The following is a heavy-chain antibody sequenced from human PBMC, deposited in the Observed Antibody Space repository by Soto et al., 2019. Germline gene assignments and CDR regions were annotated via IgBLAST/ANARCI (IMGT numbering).Heavy chain of an antibody. V-gene: IGHV1-2*02. CDR3: ARGKAIAAEIYNWLDP. CDR1: GHTFTGYY. D-gene: IGHD2-15*01. CDR2: INHNSGGT. J-gene: IGHJ5*02. Sequence: QVQPVQSGAEVKKPGASVKIACKASGHTFTGYYIHWVRQSPGQGLEWMGWINHNSGGTDYGQKFQGRVTMTRDTSISTVYMELTRLRSADTAVYYCARGKAIAAEIYNWLDPWGQCTLVTVSS.